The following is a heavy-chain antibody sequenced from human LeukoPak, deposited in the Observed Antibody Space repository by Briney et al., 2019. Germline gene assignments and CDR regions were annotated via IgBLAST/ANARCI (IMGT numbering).Heavy chain of an antibody. CDR3: TKAMVCSGINWFDS. CDR2: IWSDVNNQ. J-gene: IGHJ5*01. CDR1: GFTISSFR. Sequence: SLSLSCAASGFTISSFRMHWVRPGHGQGLVWVGVIWSDVNNQHHADTVKVRVTISRDNSKTTLNLQMNSLRAEDTAVYSCTKAMVCSGINWFDSWGQGTLVTVSS. D-gene: IGHD3-10*02. V-gene: IGHV3-33*01.